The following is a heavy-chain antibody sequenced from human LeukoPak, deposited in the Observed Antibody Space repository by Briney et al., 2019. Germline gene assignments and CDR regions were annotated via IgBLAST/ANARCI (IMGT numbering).Heavy chain of an antibody. CDR1: KFTFSNYW. CDR2: ISGSGGVT. J-gene: IGHJ4*02. D-gene: IGHD6-6*01. V-gene: IGHV3-23*01. Sequence: PGGSLRLSCAASKFTFSNYWMHWVRQAPGKGLEWVSTISGSGGVTYYAESGKGRFTISRDNSKNTLYLQMNSLRAEDTAVYYCAKGLLTQLVSLDCWGQGTLVTVSS. CDR3: AKGLLTQLVSLDC.